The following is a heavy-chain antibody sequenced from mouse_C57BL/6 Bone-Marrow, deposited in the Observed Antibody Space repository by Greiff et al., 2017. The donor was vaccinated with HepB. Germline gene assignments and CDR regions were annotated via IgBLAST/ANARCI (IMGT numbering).Heavy chain of an antibody. D-gene: IGHD2-2*01. J-gene: IGHJ3*01. CDR2: IHPNSGST. CDR3: ARSEYGYDLFAY. Sequence: QVHVKQSGAELVKPGASVKLSCKASGYTFTSYWMHWVKQRPGQGLEWIGMIHPNSGSTNYNEKFKSKATLTVDKSSSTAYMQLSSLTPEDSAVYYCARSEYGYDLFAYWGQGTLVTVSA. CDR1: GYTFTSYW. V-gene: IGHV1-64*01.